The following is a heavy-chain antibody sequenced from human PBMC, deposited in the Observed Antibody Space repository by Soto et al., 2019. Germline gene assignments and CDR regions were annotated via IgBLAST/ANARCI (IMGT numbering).Heavy chain of an antibody. CDR3: ARDTIAAALYYYGVDV. Sequence: QVQLVESGGGVVQPGRSLRLSCAASGFTFSSYGMHWVRQAPGKGLEWVAVIWYDGSNKYYADSVKGRFTISRDNSKNALYLQMNSLRAEDTAVYYCARDTIAAALYYYGVDVWGQGSTVTVCS. J-gene: IGHJ6*02. D-gene: IGHD6-13*01. CDR2: IWYDGSNK. CDR1: GFTFSSYG. V-gene: IGHV3-33*01.